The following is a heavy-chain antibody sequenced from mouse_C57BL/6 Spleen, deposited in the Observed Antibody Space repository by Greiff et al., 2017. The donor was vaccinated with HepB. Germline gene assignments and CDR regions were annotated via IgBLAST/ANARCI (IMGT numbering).Heavy chain of an antibody. CDR2: ISYDGSN. CDR1: GYSITSGYY. Sequence: EVQLQESGPGLVKPSQSLSLTCSVTGYSITSGYYWNWIRQFPGNKLEWMGYISYDGSNNYNPSLKNRISITRDTSKNQFFLKLNSVTTEDTATYYCANGLPFDYWGQGTTLTVSS. CDR3: ANGLPFDY. V-gene: IGHV3-6*01. D-gene: IGHD2-10*01. J-gene: IGHJ2*01.